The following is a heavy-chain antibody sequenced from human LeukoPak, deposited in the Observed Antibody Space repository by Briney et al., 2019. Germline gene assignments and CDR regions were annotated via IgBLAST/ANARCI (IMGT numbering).Heavy chain of an antibody. V-gene: IGHV3-48*01. Sequence: PGGSLRLSCAASGFSFSTYSMNWVRQAPGKGLQWASYISSGSSAIYYTDSVKGRFTITRDDAKNSVYLQMNSLRTEDTAVYYCGTGDPRFDYWGQGILVTVSS. CDR2: ISSGSSAI. CDR1: GFSFSTYS. CDR3: GTGDPRFDY. J-gene: IGHJ4*02. D-gene: IGHD7-27*01.